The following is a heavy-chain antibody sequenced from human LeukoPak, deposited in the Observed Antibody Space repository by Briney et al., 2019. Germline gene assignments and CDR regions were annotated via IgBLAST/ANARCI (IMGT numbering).Heavy chain of an antibody. CDR2: INRDGRGK. D-gene: IGHD5-18*01. V-gene: IGHV3-7*01. Sequence: GGSLRLSCAASGVTFSASLMSWVRQAPGKGLEWVANINRDGRGKYYVDSVKGRFTISRDNSKNSMYLQMNSLEAEDTAVYYCASLDTAIIETGGCWGEGTLVTVSS. J-gene: IGHJ4*02. CDR3: ASLDTAIIETGGC. CDR1: GVTFSASL.